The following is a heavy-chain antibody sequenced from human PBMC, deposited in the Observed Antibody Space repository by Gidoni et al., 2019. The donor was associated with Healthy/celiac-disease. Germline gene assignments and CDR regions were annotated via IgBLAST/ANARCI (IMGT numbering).Heavy chain of an antibody. D-gene: IGHD3-10*01. CDR3: ARVRQPVVRGGVSSWFDP. Sequence: QVQLVQSGAEVKKPGASVQVSCKASGYPFTSYAMHWVRQAPGQRLEWRGWINAGNGNTKYSQKFQGRVTITRDTSASTAYMELSSLRSEDTAVYYCARVRQPVVRGGVSSWFDPWGQGTLVTVSS. CDR2: INAGNGNT. V-gene: IGHV1-3*01. J-gene: IGHJ5*02. CDR1: GYPFTSYA.